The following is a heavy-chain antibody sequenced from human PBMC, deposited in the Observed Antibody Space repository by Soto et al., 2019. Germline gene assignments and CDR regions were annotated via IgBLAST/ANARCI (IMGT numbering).Heavy chain of an antibody. V-gene: IGHV4-39*01. Sequence: NPSETLSLTCTVSGGSIKVGGYYWGWIRQPPGKGLEWLATIYYSGTTYYNPSLKSRLTISLDTSRNLFSLDLTSVTAADKASYDRENTPYSDYITWGQGILATVSS. CDR2: IYYSGTT. CDR1: GGSIKVGGYY. CDR3: ENTPYSDYIT. J-gene: IGHJ4*02. D-gene: IGHD5-12*01.